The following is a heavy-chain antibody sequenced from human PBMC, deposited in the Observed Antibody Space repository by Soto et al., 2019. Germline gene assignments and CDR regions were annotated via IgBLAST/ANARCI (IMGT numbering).Heavy chain of an antibody. CDR1: GGSFSSLT. Sequence: QVQLVQSGAEVKKPGSSVKVPCKPSGGSFSSLTLSWVRQAPGRGLEWMGRIVPILDKTNYAQRFQDRVTLTADKATSPVYMALRSLRSEDTAIYYCVRDMSAVAGTQAFDMWGQGTMVTVSS. J-gene: IGHJ3*02. V-gene: IGHV1-69*08. CDR3: VRDMSAVAGTQAFDM. CDR2: IVPILDKT. D-gene: IGHD6-19*01.